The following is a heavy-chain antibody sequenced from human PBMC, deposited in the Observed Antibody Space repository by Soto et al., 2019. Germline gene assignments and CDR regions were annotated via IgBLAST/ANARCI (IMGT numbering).Heavy chain of an antibody. CDR2: LKNDGSST. V-gene: IGHV3-74*01. CDR1: GFTFSTYW. CDR3: ARVMVIRGVIIDS. D-gene: IGHD3-10*01. J-gene: IGHJ4*02. Sequence: GGSLRLSCAASGFTFSTYWMDWVRQAPGEGLVWVSRLKNDGSSTNYADSVKGRFTISRDNAKNTLYLQMNSLRTEDMAVYYCARVMVIRGVIIDSWGQGTLVTVSS.